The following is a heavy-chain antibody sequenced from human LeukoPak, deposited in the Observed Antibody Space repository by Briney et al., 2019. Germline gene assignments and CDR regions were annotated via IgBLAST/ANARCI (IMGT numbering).Heavy chain of an antibody. J-gene: IGHJ4*02. D-gene: IGHD5-24*01. CDR2: ITGSGDST. CDR3: ATCRDGYNLLDY. V-gene: IGHV3-23*01. CDR1: GFTFTNYA. Sequence: PGGSLRLSCAASGFTFTNYAMTWVRQAPGRGLEWVSGITGSGDSTFYADSVKGRFTISRGNSKNTLYLQMNSLRAEDTAIYYCATCRDGYNLLDYWGQGTLVTVSS.